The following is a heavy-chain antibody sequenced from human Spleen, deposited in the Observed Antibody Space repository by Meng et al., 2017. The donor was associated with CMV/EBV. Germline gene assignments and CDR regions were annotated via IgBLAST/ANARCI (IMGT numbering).Heavy chain of an antibody. J-gene: IGHJ6*02. CDR3: ARELVGGEYKEYYHYYYAMDV. V-gene: IGHV3-7*01. Sequence: GESLKISCAASGFTVSSNYMSWVRQAPGKGLEWVANIKEDGSEKYHVDSVKGRFTISRDNAKNSLYLQMNSLRVEDTAVYYCARELVGGEYKEYYHYYYAMDVWGQGTTVTVSS. D-gene: IGHD3-16*01. CDR1: GFTVSSNY. CDR2: IKEDGSEK.